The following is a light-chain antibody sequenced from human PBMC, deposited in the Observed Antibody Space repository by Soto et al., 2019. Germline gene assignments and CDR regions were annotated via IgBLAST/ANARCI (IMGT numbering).Light chain of an antibody. CDR1: QSVSSSY. CDR2: GAS. V-gene: IGKV3-20*01. CDR3: QQYGSSPT. Sequence: EIVLTQSPGTLSLSPGERATLSCRASQSVSSSYLAWYQQKPGQAPRLLIYGASGRATGIPDRFSGSGSGTDFTLTISRLEPEDFAVYYCQQYGSSPTFGQATKGEIK. J-gene: IGKJ1*01.